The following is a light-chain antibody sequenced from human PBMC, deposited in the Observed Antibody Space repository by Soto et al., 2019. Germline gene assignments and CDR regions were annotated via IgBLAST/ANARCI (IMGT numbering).Light chain of an antibody. V-gene: IGKV4-1*01. J-gene: IGKJ2*01. CDR2: WAS. CDR3: QQYYSDFFT. Sequence: DIVMTQSPDSLAMSLGERATINCKSSQRLLYSSNNKTYLAWYQHKPGQSPKMLIFWASARESGVPDRFSGSGSETDFTLTISRLQAEDAAVYYCQQYYSDFFTFGPGTRLEIK. CDR1: QRLLYSSNNKTY.